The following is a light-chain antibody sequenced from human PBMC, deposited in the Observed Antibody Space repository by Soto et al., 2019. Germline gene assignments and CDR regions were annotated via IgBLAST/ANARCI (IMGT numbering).Light chain of an antibody. V-gene: IGKV3-15*01. J-gene: IGKJ1*01. CDR3: QQNNNWPGT. CDR1: QSVISN. Sequence: EIVLTQSPGTVSVSPGERDTLSCRSSQSVISNLAWYQQKPGQAPRLLFYGASTGATGIPASFSGSGSETEFTLSVSSLQSEDVAVYCCQQNNNWPGTFGQG. CDR2: GAS.